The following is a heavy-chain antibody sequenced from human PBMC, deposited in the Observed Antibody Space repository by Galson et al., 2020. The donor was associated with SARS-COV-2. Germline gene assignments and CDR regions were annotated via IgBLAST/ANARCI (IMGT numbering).Heavy chain of an antibody. D-gene: IGHD2-8*01. V-gene: IGHV3-21*01. CDR1: GFPFSIYH. J-gene: IGHJ6*02. Sequence: GESLKISCAASGFPFSIYHMSWVRQAPGKGPEWVSVISTTSSYKYYGDSVKGRFTISRDKAKNSVFLQMNSLRAEDTAVYYCARDKHWPKGVCRFYGLDVWGQGTTVIVSS. CDR3: ARDKHWPKGVCRFYGLDV. CDR2: ISTTSSYK.